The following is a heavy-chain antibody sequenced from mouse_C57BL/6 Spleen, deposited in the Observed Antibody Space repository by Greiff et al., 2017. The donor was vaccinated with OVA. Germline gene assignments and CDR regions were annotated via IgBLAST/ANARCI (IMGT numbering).Heavy chain of an antibody. CDR2: IYPGSGST. CDR3: ARNYGSSDYFDY. J-gene: IGHJ2*01. CDR1: GYTFTSYW. Sequence: VQLQQPGAELVKPGASVKMSCKASGYTFTSYWITWVKQRPGQGLEWIGDIYPGSGSTNYNVKFKSKATLTVDTSSSTAYMQLSSLTSEDSAVYYCARNYGSSDYFDYWGQGTTLTVSS. V-gene: IGHV1-55*01. D-gene: IGHD1-1*01.